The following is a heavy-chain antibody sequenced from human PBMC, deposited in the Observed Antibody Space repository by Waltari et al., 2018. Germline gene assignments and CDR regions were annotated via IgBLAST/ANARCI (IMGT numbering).Heavy chain of an antibody. D-gene: IGHD6-13*01. CDR1: GYTFTSYY. J-gene: IGHJ3*02. V-gene: IGHV1-46*01. Sequence: QVQLVQSGAEVKKPGASVKVSCKASGYTFTSYYMHWVRQAPGQGLEWMGIINPSGGSTSYAQKFQGRVTMTRETSTSTVYMELSSLRSEDAAVYYCARERRQQLRFWAFDIWGQGTMVTVSS. CDR3: ARERRQQLRFWAFDI. CDR2: INPSGGST.